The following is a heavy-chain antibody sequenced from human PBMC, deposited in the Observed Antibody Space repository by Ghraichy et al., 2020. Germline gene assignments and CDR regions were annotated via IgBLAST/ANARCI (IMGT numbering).Heavy chain of an antibody. CDR3: TGGGGWLTDH. CDR2: TRYSGTT. V-gene: IGHV4-59*12. D-gene: IGHD6-19*01. CDR1: GGYINTYY. Sequence: SETLSLTCSVSGGYINTYYWGWIRQSPGKGLEWIGNTRYSGTTNYNPSLKSRVTISVDTSKTQFSLTMTAVTAAATAVYYCTGGGGWLTDHWGQGILVTVSS. J-gene: IGHJ4*02.